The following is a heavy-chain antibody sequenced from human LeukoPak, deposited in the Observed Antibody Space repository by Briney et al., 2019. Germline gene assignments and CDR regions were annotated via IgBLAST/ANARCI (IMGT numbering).Heavy chain of an antibody. J-gene: IGHJ4*02. CDR1: GGSISSGGYY. CDR2: IYYSGST. Sequence: PSETLSLTCTVSGGSISSGGYYWSWIRQHPGKGLEWIGYIYYSGSTYYNPSLKSRVTISVDTSKNQFSLKLSSVTAADTAAYYCARVSLPTYYFDYWGQGTLVTVSS. CDR3: ARVSLPTYYFDY. V-gene: IGHV4-31*03.